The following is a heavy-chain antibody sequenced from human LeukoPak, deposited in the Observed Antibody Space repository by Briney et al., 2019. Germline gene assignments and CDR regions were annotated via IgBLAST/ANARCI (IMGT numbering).Heavy chain of an antibody. CDR3: ARVRTEVITADAFDI. D-gene: IGHD1-20*01. J-gene: IGHJ3*02. Sequence: GGSLRLSCAASGFTFSGYSMHWVRQAPGKGLEWVAFIRYDGSNKYYADSVKGRFTISRDNSMNTLYLQMNSLRAEDTAIYYCARVRTEVITADAFDIWGQGTMVTVSS. V-gene: IGHV3-30*02. CDR1: GFTFSGYS. CDR2: IRYDGSNK.